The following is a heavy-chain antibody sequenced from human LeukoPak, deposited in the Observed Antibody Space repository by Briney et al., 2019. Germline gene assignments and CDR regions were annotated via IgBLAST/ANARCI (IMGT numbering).Heavy chain of an antibody. J-gene: IGHJ5*02. V-gene: IGHV3-30*02. CDR2: IRYDGSNK. D-gene: IGHD3-3*01. Sequence: PGGSLRLSCAASGFTFSSYGMHGVRQAPGKGLEWVAFIRYDGSNKYYADSVKGRFTISRDNSKNTLYLQMNSLRAEDTAVYYCAKSLHYDFWSGSTWGQGTLVTVSS. CDR3: AKSLHYDFWSGST. CDR1: GFTFSSYG.